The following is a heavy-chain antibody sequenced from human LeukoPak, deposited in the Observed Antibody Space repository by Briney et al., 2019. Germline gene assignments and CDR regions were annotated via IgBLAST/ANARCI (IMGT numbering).Heavy chain of an antibody. CDR3: VKGGEYSSSASDI. Sequence: PGGSLRLSCSASGFTFSSYAMHWVRQAPGKGLEHVSVISSNGYNTYYADSVKGRFTISRDNSKNTLYLQMSSLRVEDTAVYCCVKGGEYSSSASDIWGQGTMVTASS. V-gene: IGHV3-64D*09. D-gene: IGHD6-13*01. CDR1: GFTFSSYA. J-gene: IGHJ3*02. CDR2: ISSNGYNT.